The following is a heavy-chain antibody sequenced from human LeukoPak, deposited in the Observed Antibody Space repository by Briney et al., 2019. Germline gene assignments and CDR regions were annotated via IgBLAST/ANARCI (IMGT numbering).Heavy chain of an antibody. D-gene: IGHD5-12*01. J-gene: IGHJ5*02. CDR3: AREGSGYEFSKPNNWFDP. CDR2: IYYSGST. Sequence: SQTLSLTCTVSGGSISSGDYYWSWIRQPPGKGLEWIGYIYYSGSTYYNPSLESRVTISVDTSKNQFSLKLSSVTAADTAVYYCAREGSGYEFSKPNNWFDPWGQGTLVTVSS. CDR1: GGSISSGDYY. V-gene: IGHV4-30-4*08.